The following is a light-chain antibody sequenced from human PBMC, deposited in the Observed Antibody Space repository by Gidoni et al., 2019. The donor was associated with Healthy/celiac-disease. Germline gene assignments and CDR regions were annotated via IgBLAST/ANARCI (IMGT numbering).Light chain of an antibody. V-gene: IGLV3-21*04. Sequence: SYVLTQPPSVSVAPGKTARITCGGNHIGSKRVHWYQQKPGQAPVLVIYYESDRPSGIPERFSGSNSGNTATLTISRVEAGDEADYYCQVWDSSSDHHVVFGGGTKLTVL. CDR3: QVWDSSSDHHVV. J-gene: IGLJ2*01. CDR1: HIGSKR. CDR2: YES.